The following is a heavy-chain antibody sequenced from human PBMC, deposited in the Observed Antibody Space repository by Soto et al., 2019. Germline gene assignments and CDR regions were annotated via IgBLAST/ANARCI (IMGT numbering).Heavy chain of an antibody. Sequence: GGSLRLSCAASGFTFSSYAMHWVRQAPGKGLEWVAVISYDGSNKYYADSVKGRFTISRDNSKNSLYLQMNSLRTEDTALYYCAKDAPDYGAFDIWGQGTMVTVS. V-gene: IGHV3-30-3*01. CDR2: ISYDGSNK. CDR1: GFTFSSYA. CDR3: AKDAPDYGAFDI. D-gene: IGHD4-17*01. J-gene: IGHJ3*02.